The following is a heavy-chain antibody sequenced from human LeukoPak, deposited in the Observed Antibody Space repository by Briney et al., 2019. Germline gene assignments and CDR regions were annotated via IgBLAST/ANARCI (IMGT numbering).Heavy chain of an antibody. Sequence: SETLSLTCTVSGGSISSGTYFWSWIRQPAGKGLEWIGRIYTSGSTNYNPSLKSRVTISVDTSKNQFSLKLSSVTAADTAVYYCARHEYVDTAMVGYMDVWGKGTTVTVSS. J-gene: IGHJ6*03. V-gene: IGHV4-61*02. CDR3: ARHEYVDTAMVGYMDV. D-gene: IGHD5-18*01. CDR2: IYTSGST. CDR1: GGSISSGTYF.